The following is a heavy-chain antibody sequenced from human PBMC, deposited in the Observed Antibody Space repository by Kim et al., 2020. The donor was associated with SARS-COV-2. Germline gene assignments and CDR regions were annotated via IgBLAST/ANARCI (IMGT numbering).Heavy chain of an antibody. CDR2: ISYDGSNK. D-gene: IGHD4-17*01. CDR3: ARGPHNRDPDYGDYVICDY. Sequence: VGSLRLSCAASGFTFSSYAMHWVRQAPGKGLEWVAVISYDGSNKYYADSVKGRFTISRDKSKNTLYLQMNSLRAEDTAVYYCARGPHNRDPDYGDYVICDYWGQGTLVTVSS. V-gene: IGHV3-30*04. CDR1: GFTFSSYA. J-gene: IGHJ4*02.